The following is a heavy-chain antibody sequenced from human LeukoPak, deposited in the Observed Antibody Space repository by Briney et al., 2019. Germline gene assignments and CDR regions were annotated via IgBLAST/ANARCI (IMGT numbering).Heavy chain of an antibody. CDR1: GGSISSSSYY. D-gene: IGHD3-10*01. V-gene: IGHV4-39*01. CDR3: ARLWLGVRPPDY. J-gene: IGHJ4*02. Sequence: KPSETLSLTCTVSGGSISSSSYYWGWIRQPPGKGLEWIGSIYYSGNTYYNLSLRSRVTITVDTSKNQFSLKLSSVTAADTAVYYCARLWLGVRPPDYWGQGTLVTASS. CDR2: IYYSGNT.